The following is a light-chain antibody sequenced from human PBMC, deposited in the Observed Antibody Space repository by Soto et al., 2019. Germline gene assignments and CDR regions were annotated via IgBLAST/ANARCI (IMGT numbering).Light chain of an antibody. Sequence: QSVLTQPPSASGTPGQRVTISCSGSSSNIGGNTVNWYQQLPGTAPKLLIYSNNQRRSGVPDRFSGSKSGTSASLAISGLQSEDEADYYCAAWDDSLNGGAFGGGTKLTVL. V-gene: IGLV1-44*01. J-gene: IGLJ2*01. CDR2: SNN. CDR3: AAWDDSLNGGA. CDR1: SSNIGGNT.